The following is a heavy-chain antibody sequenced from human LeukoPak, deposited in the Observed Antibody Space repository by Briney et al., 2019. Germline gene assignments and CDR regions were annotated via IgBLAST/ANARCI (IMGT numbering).Heavy chain of an antibody. CDR1: GGSFSGYY. CDR2: INHSGST. CDR3: AALRIMITFGGVIVPDD. J-gene: IGHJ4*02. Sequence: SETLSLTCAVYGGSFSGYYWRWIRQPPGKGLEWIGEINHSGSTNYNPSLKSRVTISVDTSKNQFSLKLSSVTAADTAVYYCAALRIMITFGGVIVPDDWGQGTLVTVSS. V-gene: IGHV4-34*01. D-gene: IGHD3-16*02.